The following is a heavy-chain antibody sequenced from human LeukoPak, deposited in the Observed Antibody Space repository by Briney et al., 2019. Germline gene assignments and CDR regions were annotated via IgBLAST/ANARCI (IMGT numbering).Heavy chain of an antibody. CDR2: IWYDGSNK. CDR1: GFTFSSYG. CDR3: ARVLDGYTDY. Sequence: GRSLRLACAASGFTFSSYGMHRVRQAPGKGLEWVAVIWYDGSNKYYADSVKGRFTISRDNSKNTLCLQMNSLRAEDTAVYYCARVLDGYTDYWGQGTLVTVSS. J-gene: IGHJ4*02. D-gene: IGHD5-24*01. V-gene: IGHV3-33*01.